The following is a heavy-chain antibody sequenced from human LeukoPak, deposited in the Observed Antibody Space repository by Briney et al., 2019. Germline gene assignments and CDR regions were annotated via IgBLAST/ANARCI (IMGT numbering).Heavy chain of an antibody. CDR2: ISAYNGNT. Sequence: ASVNVSFKASGYTFTNFGISWVRQAPGQGLEWMGWISAYNGNTNYAQRLRGRVTMTTDTSTSTAYMELRSLRSDDTAVYYCARDRDYGDYNTQDLFVYWGQGTLVTVSS. D-gene: IGHD4-17*01. V-gene: IGHV1-18*01. CDR3: ARDRDYGDYNTQDLFVY. CDR1: GYTFTNFG. J-gene: IGHJ4*02.